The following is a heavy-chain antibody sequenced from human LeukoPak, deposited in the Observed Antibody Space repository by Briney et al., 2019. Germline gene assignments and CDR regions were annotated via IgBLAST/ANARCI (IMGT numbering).Heavy chain of an antibody. V-gene: IGHV3-7*01. J-gene: IGHJ4*02. D-gene: IGHD2-15*01. CDR2: IKQDGSEK. Sequence: GGSLRLSCVASGFTFSSYWMSWVRQAPGEGLEWVANIKQDGSEKYYVDSVKGRFTISRGNSKNTLYLQMNSLRAEDTAVYYCARAAASDYWGQGTLVTVSS. CDR3: ARAAASDY. CDR1: GFTFSSYW.